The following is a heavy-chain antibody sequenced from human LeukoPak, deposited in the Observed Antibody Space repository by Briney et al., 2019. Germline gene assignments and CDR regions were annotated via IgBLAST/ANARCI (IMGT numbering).Heavy chain of an antibody. J-gene: IGHJ4*02. CDR3: ARGHYYGSGSYYNPPDC. CDR1: GFTFSSYW. D-gene: IGHD3-10*01. V-gene: IGHV3-7*01. Sequence: GGSLRLSCAASGFTFSSYWMSWVRQAPGKGLEWVANIKQDGSEKYYVDSVKGRFTISRDNAKNSLYLQMNSLRAEDTAVYYCARGHYYGSGSYYNPPDCWGQGTLVTVSS. CDR2: IKQDGSEK.